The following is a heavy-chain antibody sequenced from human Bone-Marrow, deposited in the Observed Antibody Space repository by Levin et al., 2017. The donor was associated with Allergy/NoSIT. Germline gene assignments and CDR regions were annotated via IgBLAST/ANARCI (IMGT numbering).Heavy chain of an antibody. V-gene: IGHV4-34*01. CDR2: INHSGST. J-gene: IGHJ6*03. D-gene: IGHD3-10*01. CDR3: AREEGKRYYGSGSYYETDYYYYYMDV. CDR1: GGSFSGYY. Sequence: KSSETLSLTCAVYGGSFSGYYWSWIRQPPGKGLEWIGEINHSGSTNYNPSLKSRVTISVDTSKNQFSLKLSSVTAADTAVYYWAREEGKRYYGSGSYYETDYYYYYMDVWGKGTTVTVSS.